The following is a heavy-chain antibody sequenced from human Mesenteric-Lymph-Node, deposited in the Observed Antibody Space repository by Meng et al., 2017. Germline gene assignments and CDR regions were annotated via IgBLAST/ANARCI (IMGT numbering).Heavy chain of an antibody. Sequence: QGQLQQWGAGLLKPSETLSLTCAVYGGSFSGYYWSWIRQPPGKGLEWIGEINHSGSTNYNPSLKSRVTISVDTSKNQFSLKLSSVTAADTAVYYCARGFLSFVRVFDYWGQGTLVTVPS. J-gene: IGHJ4*02. CDR1: GGSFSGYY. V-gene: IGHV4-34*01. CDR2: INHSGST. CDR3: ARGFLSFVRVFDY. D-gene: IGHD2/OR15-2a*01.